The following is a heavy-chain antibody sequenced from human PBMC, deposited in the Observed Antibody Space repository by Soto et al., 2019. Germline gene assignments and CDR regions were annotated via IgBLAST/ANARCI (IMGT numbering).Heavy chain of an antibody. D-gene: IGHD2-15*01. J-gene: IGHJ2*01. CDR2: INAGNGNT. CDR3: ARDNGGTNYFDL. V-gene: IGHV1-3*01. Sequence: QVQLVQSGAEVKKPGASVKVSCKASAYTFTSYAMHWVRQAPGQRLEWMGWINAGNGNTKYSQKFQGRVTITRDTSASTAYMELSSLRSEDTAVYYCARDNGGTNYFDLWGRGTLVTVSS. CDR1: AYTFTSYA.